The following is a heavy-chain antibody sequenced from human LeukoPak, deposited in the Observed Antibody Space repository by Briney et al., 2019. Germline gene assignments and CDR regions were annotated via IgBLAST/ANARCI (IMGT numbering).Heavy chain of an antibody. CDR3: AGVLAAAGTGFDP. V-gene: IGHV4-38-2*02. CDR1: GYSISSGYY. D-gene: IGHD6-13*01. CDR2: IDHSGST. Sequence: PSETLSLTCSVSGYSISSGYYWGWIRQPPGKGLEWIGSIDHSGSTYYNPSLKSRVTISVDTSKNQFSLKLSSVTAADTAVYYCAGVLAAAGTGFDPWGQGTLVTVSS. J-gene: IGHJ5*02.